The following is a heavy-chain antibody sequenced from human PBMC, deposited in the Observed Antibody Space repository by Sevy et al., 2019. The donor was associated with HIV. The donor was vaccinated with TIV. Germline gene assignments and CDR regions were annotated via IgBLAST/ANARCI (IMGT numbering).Heavy chain of an antibody. CDR1: GFNFNIYS. CDR3: AREGCTRPHDY. J-gene: IGHJ4*02. Sequence: GGSLRLSCAVSGFNFNIYSMSWVRRAPGKGLEWVSTVSFGCGKINYADSVKGRFIISRDDSKNTLYLQMNSLRAEDTAVYFCAREGCTRPHDYWGQGTLVTVSS. V-gene: IGHV3-23*01. CDR2: VSFGCGKI. D-gene: IGHD2-8*01.